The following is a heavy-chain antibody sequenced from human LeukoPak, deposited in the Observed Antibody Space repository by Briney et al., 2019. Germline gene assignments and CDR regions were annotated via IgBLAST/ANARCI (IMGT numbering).Heavy chain of an antibody. V-gene: IGHV4-59*06. CDR1: GGSYSTYY. CDR3: ARVNYGSATKEDY. Sequence: SETLSLTCTVPGGSYSTYYWSWIRQHPGKGLEWIGYIYYSGSAYYNPSLKSRVTISVDTSENQFSLKLSSVTAADTAVYYCARVNYGSATKEDYWGQGTLVTVSS. J-gene: IGHJ4*02. CDR2: IYYSGSA. D-gene: IGHD3-10*01.